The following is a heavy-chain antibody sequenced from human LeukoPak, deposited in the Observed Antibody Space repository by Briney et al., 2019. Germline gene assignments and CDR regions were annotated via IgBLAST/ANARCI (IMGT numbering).Heavy chain of an antibody. CDR2: IYYSGST. J-gene: IGHJ4*02. Sequence: PSQTLSLTCTVSGGSISSGGYYWSWIRQHPGTGLEWIGYIYYSGSTYYNPSLKSRVTISVDTSKNQFSLKLSSVTAADTAVYYCAREKLWGTSALDYWGQGTLVTVSS. CDR1: GGSISSGGYY. CDR3: AREKLWGTSALDY. V-gene: IGHV4-31*03. D-gene: IGHD3-10*01.